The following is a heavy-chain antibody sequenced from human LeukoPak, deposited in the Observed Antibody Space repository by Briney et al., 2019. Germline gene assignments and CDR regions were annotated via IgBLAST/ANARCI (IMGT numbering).Heavy chain of an antibody. CDR1: GDSISGYY. V-gene: IGHV4-59*08. CDR3: ARHSSLQEYYFDY. D-gene: IGHD6-6*01. J-gene: IGHJ4*02. Sequence: SETLSLTCTVSGDSISGYYWSWVRQPPGKGLEWIGNVHYSGSTTYHPCLQSRVTISVDTSKKQFYMKLRSVKAANSAVYYCARHSSLQEYYFDYWGRGTLVTVSS. CDR2: VHYSGST.